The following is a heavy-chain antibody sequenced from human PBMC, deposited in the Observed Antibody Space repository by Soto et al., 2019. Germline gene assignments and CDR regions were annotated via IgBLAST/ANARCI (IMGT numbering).Heavy chain of an antibody. CDR1: GYTLTELS. J-gene: IGHJ5*02. V-gene: IGHV1-24*01. Sequence: ASVKVSCKVSGYTLTELSMHWVLQAPGKGLEWMGGFDPEDGETIYAQKFQGRVTMTEDTSTDTAYMELSSLRSEDTAVYYCATSAAAGTRWFDPWGQGTLVTVSS. CDR3: ATSAAAGTRWFDP. CDR2: FDPEDGET. D-gene: IGHD6-13*01.